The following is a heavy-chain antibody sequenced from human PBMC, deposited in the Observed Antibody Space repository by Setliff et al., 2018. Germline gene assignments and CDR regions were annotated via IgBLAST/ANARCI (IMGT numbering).Heavy chain of an antibody. CDR3: AKFSSSVL. D-gene: IGHD6-19*01. CDR2: IKSKTDGGTT. Sequence: ETLSLTCAVYGGSFSTYYWIWIRQPPGKGLEWIGRIKSKTDGGTTDYADSVKGRFTISRDNSKNTLFLQMNSLRAEDTAVYYCAKFSSSVLWGQGTLVTVSS. J-gene: IGHJ4*02. CDR1: GGSFSTYY. V-gene: IGHV3-15*01.